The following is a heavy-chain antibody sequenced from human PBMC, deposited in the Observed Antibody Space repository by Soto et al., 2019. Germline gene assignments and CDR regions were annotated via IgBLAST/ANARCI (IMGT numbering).Heavy chain of an antibody. Sequence: EVQVMESGGGLVKPGGSLRLSCAASGFIFNTYTMNWVRQASGKGLEWVSSISSSSNYIFYADSVKGRFTISRDNAKNSLYLQMNSLRAEDTAVYYCARGYDGLDYWGQGALVTVSS. J-gene: IGHJ4*02. V-gene: IGHV3-21*01. CDR3: ARGYDGLDY. CDR2: ISSSSNYI. D-gene: IGHD3-16*01. CDR1: GFIFNTYT.